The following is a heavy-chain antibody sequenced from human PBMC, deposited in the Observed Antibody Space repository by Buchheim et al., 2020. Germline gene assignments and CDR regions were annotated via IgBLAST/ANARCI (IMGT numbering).Heavy chain of an antibody. D-gene: IGHD5-18*01. V-gene: IGHV4-39*01. Sequence: QLQLQESGPGLVKPSETLSLTCTVSGGSITSSSYYWGWIRQPPGKGLEWIGSINYSGTTYYNPSLKSRVTISVETSTNQFSLKLSSVTTADTAVYYCARRRTAMVDFWGQGTL. CDR1: GGSITSSSYY. CDR3: ARRRTAMVDF. J-gene: IGHJ4*02. CDR2: INYSGTT.